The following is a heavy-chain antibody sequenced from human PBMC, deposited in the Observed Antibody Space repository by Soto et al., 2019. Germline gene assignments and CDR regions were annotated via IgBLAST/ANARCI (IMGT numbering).Heavy chain of an antibody. J-gene: IGHJ4*02. CDR3: AKDSSGYHSFVHY. Sequence: PGGSLRLSCAASGFTFSSYAMHWVRQAPGKGLEWVAIISYNGGNKYYADSVKGRITISRDNSKNTLYLQMNSLRAEDTAVYYCAKDSSGYHSFVHYWGQGTLVTVSS. D-gene: IGHD6-25*01. V-gene: IGHV3-30*18. CDR2: ISYNGGNK. CDR1: GFTFSSYA.